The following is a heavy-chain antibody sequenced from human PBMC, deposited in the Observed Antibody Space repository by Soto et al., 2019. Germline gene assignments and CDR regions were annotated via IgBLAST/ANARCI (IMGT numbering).Heavy chain of an antibody. CDR2: INAGNGNT. CDR1: GYTFTSYA. Sequence: ASVKVSCKASGYTFTSYAMHWVRQAPGQRLEWMGWINAGNGNTKYSQKFQGRVTITRDTSASTAYMELSSLRSEDTAVYYCARDGYDSSGYLCSFDYWGQGTLVTVSS. CDR3: ARDGYDSSGYLCSFDY. V-gene: IGHV1-3*01. J-gene: IGHJ4*02. D-gene: IGHD3-22*01.